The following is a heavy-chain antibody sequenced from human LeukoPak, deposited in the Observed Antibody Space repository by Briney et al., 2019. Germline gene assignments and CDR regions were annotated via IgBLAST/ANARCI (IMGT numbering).Heavy chain of an antibody. Sequence: PGGSLRLSCAASGFTFSSYSMNWVRQAPGKGLEWVSSISSSSSYIYYADSVKGRFTISRDNAKNSLYLQMNSLRAEDTAVYYCAGLVATNPEPSDYWGQGTLVTVSS. D-gene: IGHD5-12*01. J-gene: IGHJ4*02. CDR2: ISSSSSYI. CDR1: GFTFSSYS. CDR3: AGLVATNPEPSDY. V-gene: IGHV3-21*01.